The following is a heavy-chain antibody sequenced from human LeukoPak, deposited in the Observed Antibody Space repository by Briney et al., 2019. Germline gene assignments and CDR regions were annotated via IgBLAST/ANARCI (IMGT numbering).Heavy chain of an antibody. CDR2: IIPILGIA. CDR3: ASDLGRTVVNTAFLFDALDI. D-gene: IGHD4-23*01. J-gene: IGHJ3*02. Sequence: SVKVSCKASGGTFSSYAISWVRQAPGQGLEWMGRIIPILGIANYAQKFQGRVTITADKSTSTAYMELSSLRSEDTAVYYCASDLGRTVVNTAFLFDALDIWGQGTMVTVSS. V-gene: IGHV1-69*04. CDR1: GGTFSSYA.